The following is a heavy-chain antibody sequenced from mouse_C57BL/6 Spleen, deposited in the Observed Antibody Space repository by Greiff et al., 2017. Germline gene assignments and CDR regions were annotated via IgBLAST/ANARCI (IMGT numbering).Heavy chain of an antibody. V-gene: IGHV1-58*01. Sequence: EVQLQQSGAELVRPGSSVKMSCKTSGYTFTSYGINWVKQRPGQGLEWIGYIYIGNGYTEYNEKFKGKATLTSDTSSSTAYMQLSSLTSEDSAIYFCARSRIYYYGSSPLYFDYWGQGTTLTVSS. CDR1: GYTFTSYG. CDR3: ARSRIYYYGSSPLYFDY. D-gene: IGHD1-1*01. J-gene: IGHJ2*01. CDR2: IYIGNGYT.